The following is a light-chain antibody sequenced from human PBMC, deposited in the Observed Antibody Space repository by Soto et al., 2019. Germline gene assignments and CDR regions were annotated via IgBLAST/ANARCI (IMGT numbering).Light chain of an antibody. J-gene: IGLJ2*01. CDR3: GFWDYTLSAVV. Sequence: QSVVTQPPSVSAAPGQTVTISCSGRTSNIVNNFVSWYQQLPGTAPKLLIYDTNKRPSGIPHRFSGSKSGTSATLDITGLQTGDEAVYFCGFWDYTLSAVVFGGGTQLTVL. CDR2: DTN. CDR1: TSNIVNNF. V-gene: IGLV1-51*01.